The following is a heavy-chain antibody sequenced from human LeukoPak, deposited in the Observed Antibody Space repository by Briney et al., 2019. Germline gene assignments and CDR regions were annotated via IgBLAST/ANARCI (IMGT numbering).Heavy chain of an antibody. CDR3: ARDNAYMFDF. J-gene: IGHJ4*02. CDR1: GFSFSSYW. CDR2: INTDGRTT. V-gene: IGHV3-74*01. Sequence: GGSLRLSCAASGFSFSSYWMNWVRQAPGQGLGWVAHINTDGRTTTYTDSVKGRFTVARDNAKNTLYLEMNRLRVEDTAVYYCARDNAYMFDFWGQGTQVTVSS. D-gene: IGHD4-11*01.